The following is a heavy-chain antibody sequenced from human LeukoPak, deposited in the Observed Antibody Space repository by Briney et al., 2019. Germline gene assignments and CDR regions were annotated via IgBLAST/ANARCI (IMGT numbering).Heavy chain of an antibody. CDR3: ARDLSSSGTYYFDY. V-gene: IGHV3-21*01. CDR2: ISSSSSYI. D-gene: IGHD6-13*01. Sequence: GGSLRLSRAPSGFTFSSYSMNWVRQAPGTGQEWVSSISSSSSYIYYADSVTGRFTISRDNAKNSLYLQMNSLIAEDTAVYYCARDLSSSGTYYFDYWGQGTLVTVSS. CDR1: GFTFSSYS. J-gene: IGHJ4*02.